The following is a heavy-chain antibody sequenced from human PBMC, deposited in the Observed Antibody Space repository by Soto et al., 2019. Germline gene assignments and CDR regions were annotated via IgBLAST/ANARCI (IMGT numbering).Heavy chain of an antibody. CDR3: ATTPLYDFWSGYSGSHFDY. V-gene: IGHV4-39*01. J-gene: IGHJ4*02. D-gene: IGHD3-3*01. CDR1: GGSISSSSYY. Sequence: SETLSLTCTVSGGSISSSSYYWGWIRQPPGKGLEWIGSIYYSGSTYYNPSLKSRVTISVDTSKNQFSLKLSSVTAADTAVYYCATTPLYDFWSGYSGSHFDYWGQGTLVTVSS. CDR2: IYYSGST.